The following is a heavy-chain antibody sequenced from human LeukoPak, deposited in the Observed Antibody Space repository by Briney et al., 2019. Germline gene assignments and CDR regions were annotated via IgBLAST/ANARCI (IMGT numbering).Heavy chain of an antibody. CDR3: ARRGVRYFDWLSKPFDY. CDR2: INHSGST. V-gene: IGHV4-34*08. J-gene: IGHJ4*02. D-gene: IGHD3-9*01. Sequence: PGGSLRLSCAASGFTFSSYGMSWVRQAPGKGLEWIGEINHSGSTNYNPSLKSRVTISVDTSKNQFSLKLSSVTAADTAVYYCARRGVRYFDWLSKPFDYWGQGTLVTVSS. CDR1: GFTFSSYG.